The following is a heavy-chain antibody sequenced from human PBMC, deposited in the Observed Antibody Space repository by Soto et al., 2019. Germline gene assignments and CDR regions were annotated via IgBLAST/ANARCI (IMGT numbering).Heavy chain of an antibody. Sequence: GECLKISCKGSGYSFTSYWIGWVRQMPGKGLEWMGIIYPGDSDTRYSPSFQGQVTISADKPISTAYLQWSSLKASDTAMYYCARGSIAGLPALDYWGHGTLVTVSS. CDR2: IYPGDSDT. CDR1: GYSFTSYW. CDR3: ARGSIAGLPALDY. J-gene: IGHJ4*01. D-gene: IGHD6-13*01. V-gene: IGHV5-51*01.